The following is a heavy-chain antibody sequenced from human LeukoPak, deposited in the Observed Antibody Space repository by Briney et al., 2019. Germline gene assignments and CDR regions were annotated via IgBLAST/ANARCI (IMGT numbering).Heavy chain of an antibody. CDR3: ARGGGYSYGQTIDY. J-gene: IGHJ4*02. CDR1: GYSISSGYY. Sequence: SETLSLTCTVSGYSISSGYYWGWIRQPPGKGLEWIGSIYHSGSTYYNPSLKSRVTISVDTSKNQFSLKLSSVTAADTAVYYCARGGGYSYGQTIDYWGQGTLVTVSS. D-gene: IGHD5-18*01. CDR2: IYHSGST. V-gene: IGHV4-38-2*02.